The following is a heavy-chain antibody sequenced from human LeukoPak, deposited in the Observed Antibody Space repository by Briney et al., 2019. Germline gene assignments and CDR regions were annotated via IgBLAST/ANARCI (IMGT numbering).Heavy chain of an antibody. V-gene: IGHV4-59*08. J-gene: IGHJ4*02. Sequence: SETLSLTCTVSGGSISSYYWSWIRQPPGKGLEWIGYIYYSGSTNYNPSLKSRVTISVDTSKNQFSLKLSSVTAADTAVYYCARRSYAHYDSSGYYSPYYFDYWGQGTLVTVS. CDR2: IYYSGST. D-gene: IGHD3-22*01. CDR1: GGSISSYY. CDR3: ARRSYAHYDSSGYYSPYYFDY.